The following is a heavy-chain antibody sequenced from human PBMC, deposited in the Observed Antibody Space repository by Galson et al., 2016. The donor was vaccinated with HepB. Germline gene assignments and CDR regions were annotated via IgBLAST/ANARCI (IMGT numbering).Heavy chain of an antibody. CDR2: ISYDGINK. CDR1: GFSFSYYD. J-gene: IGHJ6*02. Sequence: SLRLSCAASGFSFSYYDMHWVRQAPGKGLVWVAVISYDGINKYYSDSLKGRFTISRDNSKNTLFLQVNSLRPEDSAIYYCAKDRGATNFFYGMDVWGQGTTVTVS. V-gene: IGHV3-30*18. D-gene: IGHD1-26*01. CDR3: AKDRGATNFFYGMDV.